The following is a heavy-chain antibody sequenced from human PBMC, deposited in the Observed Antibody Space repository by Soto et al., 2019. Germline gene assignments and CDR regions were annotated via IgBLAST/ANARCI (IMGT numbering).Heavy chain of an antibody. J-gene: IGHJ5*02. CDR1: GFTFSDYY. V-gene: IGHV3-11*05. D-gene: IGHD1-26*01. Sequence: QVQLVESGGGLVKPGGSLRLSCAASGFTFSDYYMSWIRQAPGKGLEWVSYISSSSSYTNYADSVKGRFTISRDNAKNSLYLQMNSLRAEDTAVYYCARDPSVGWSDPWGQGTLVTVSS. CDR2: ISSSSSYT. CDR3: ARDPSVGWSDP.